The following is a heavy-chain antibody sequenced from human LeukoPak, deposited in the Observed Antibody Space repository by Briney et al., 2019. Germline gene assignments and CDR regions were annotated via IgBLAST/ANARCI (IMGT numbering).Heavy chain of an antibody. Sequence: GSLSLSFAASGFTFSSYWMSWGGAAPGKGLECVANIKEDGSVEYYVDSVKGRFSISRDNAKNSLYLQMNSLRAEDTAVYYCAKDIGIGDFAIYGMDVWGQGTTVTVSS. CDR2: IKEDGSVE. D-gene: IGHD2-21*02. J-gene: IGHJ6*02. CDR3: AKDIGIGDFAIYGMDV. CDR1: GFTFSSYW. V-gene: IGHV3-7*03.